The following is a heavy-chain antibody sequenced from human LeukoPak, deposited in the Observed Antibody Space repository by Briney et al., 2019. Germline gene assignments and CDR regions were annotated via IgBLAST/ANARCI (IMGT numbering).Heavy chain of an antibody. CDR3: AKGPDIVATMNWFDP. D-gene: IGHD5-12*01. Sequence: GGSLRLSCAAPGFTFSSYAMSWVRQAPGKGLEWVSAISGSGGSTYYADSVKGRFTISRDNSKNTLYLQMNSLRAEDTAVYYCAKGPDIVATMNWFDPWGQGTLVTVSS. CDR2: ISGSGGST. CDR1: GFTFSSYA. V-gene: IGHV3-23*01. J-gene: IGHJ5*02.